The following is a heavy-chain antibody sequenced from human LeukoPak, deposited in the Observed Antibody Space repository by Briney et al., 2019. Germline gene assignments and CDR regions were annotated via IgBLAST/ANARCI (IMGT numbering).Heavy chain of an antibody. CDR2: IHYSGST. D-gene: IGHD5-18*01. CDR3: ARGGGYSYGYPLIFDY. V-gene: IGHV4-59*08. Sequence: SETLSLTCTVSGGSISSYYWSWIRQPPGKGLEWIGYIHYSGSTNHNPSLKSRVTISVDTSKNQFSLKLSSVTAADTAVYYCARGGGYSYGYPLIFDYWGQGTLVTVSS. J-gene: IGHJ4*02. CDR1: GGSISSYY.